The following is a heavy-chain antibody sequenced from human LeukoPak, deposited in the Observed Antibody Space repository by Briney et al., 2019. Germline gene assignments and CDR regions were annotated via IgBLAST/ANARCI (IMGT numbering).Heavy chain of an antibody. J-gene: IGHJ4*02. CDR1: GFTFRSYA. V-gene: IGHV3-30*04. Sequence: GGSLRLFCVASGFTFRSYAMHWVRQAPGKGLEWLTIISYDGSSEFYADSVKGRFTISRDNTNNMLYLQINSLRADDTAVYYCASLDYYDLSGYPACDFWGQGTLVTVSS. D-gene: IGHD3-22*01. CDR3: ASLDYYDLSGYPACDF. CDR2: ISYDGSSE.